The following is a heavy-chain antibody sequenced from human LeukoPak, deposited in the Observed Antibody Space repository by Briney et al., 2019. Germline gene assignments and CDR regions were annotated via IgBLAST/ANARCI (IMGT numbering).Heavy chain of an antibody. V-gene: IGHV1-69*01. CDR2: IIPIFGTV. CDR3: AGARGYNYFYYMDV. CDR1: GGTFSSYV. Sequence: SVKVSCKASGGTFSSYVISWVRQAPGQGLEWMEGIIPIFGTVKYAQRFQDRVTITADESTSTAHMELSRLRFEDTAVYYCAGARGYNYFYYMDVWGKGTTVTVSS. D-gene: IGHD6-6*01. J-gene: IGHJ6*03.